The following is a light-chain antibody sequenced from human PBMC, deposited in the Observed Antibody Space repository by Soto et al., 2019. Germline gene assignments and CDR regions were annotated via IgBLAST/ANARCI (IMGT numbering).Light chain of an antibody. CDR3: QQYGTSPLT. CDR2: GAS. J-gene: IGKJ4*01. Sequence: EIVLTQSPGTLSLSPGERATLSCRASQSVDSNYVAWYQQKVGQAPRLLIFGASGRATGIPDRFSGSGSGTDFTLTISRLEPEDFAIYYCQQYGTSPLTFGGGTKVDIK. V-gene: IGKV3-20*01. CDR1: QSVDSNY.